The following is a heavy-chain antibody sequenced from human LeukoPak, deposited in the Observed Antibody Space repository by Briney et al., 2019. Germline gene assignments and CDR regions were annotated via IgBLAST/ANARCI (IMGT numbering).Heavy chain of an antibody. Sequence: PGGSLRLSCAASGFTFSSYSMNWIRQAPGKGLEWVSSISSSSSYIYYADSVKGRFTISRDNAKNSLYLQMNSLRAEDTAVYYCAREAAGTLDYWGQGTLVTVSS. J-gene: IGHJ4*02. V-gene: IGHV3-21*01. CDR2: ISSSSSYI. D-gene: IGHD6-13*01. CDR3: AREAAGTLDY. CDR1: GFTFSSYS.